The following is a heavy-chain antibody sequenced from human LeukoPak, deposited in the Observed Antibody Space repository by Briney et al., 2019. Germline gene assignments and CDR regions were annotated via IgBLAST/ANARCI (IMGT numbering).Heavy chain of an antibody. J-gene: IGHJ4*02. CDR1: GFTFSSYS. Sequence: GGSLRLSCAASGFTFSSYSMNWVRQAPGKGLEWVSSISGSSSYIYYADSVKGRFTISRDNAKNSLYLQINSLRAEDAAVYYCARVSKWSADYWGQGILVTVSS. CDR2: ISGSSSYI. D-gene: IGHD2-15*01. V-gene: IGHV3-21*01. CDR3: ARVSKWSADY.